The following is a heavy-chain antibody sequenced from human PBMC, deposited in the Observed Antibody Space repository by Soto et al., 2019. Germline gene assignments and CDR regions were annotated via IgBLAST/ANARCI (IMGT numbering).Heavy chain of an antibody. D-gene: IGHD3-22*01. CDR1: GFTFSSYA. Sequence: QVQLVESGGGVVQPGRSLRLSCAASGFTFSSYAMHWVRQAPGKGLEWVAVISYDGSNKYYADSVKGRFTISRDKSKNTLYLQMNSLRAEDTAVYYCARGDSSGSEYCFDYWGQGTLVTVSS. J-gene: IGHJ4*02. CDR2: ISYDGSNK. CDR3: ARGDSSGSEYCFDY. V-gene: IGHV3-30-3*01.